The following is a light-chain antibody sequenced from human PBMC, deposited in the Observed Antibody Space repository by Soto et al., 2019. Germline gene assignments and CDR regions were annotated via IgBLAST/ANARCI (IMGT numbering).Light chain of an antibody. Sequence: IVFKPSPDTLPFSARERDTLSRMASQSIDSRWLAWNQQKPGQAPRLLIYTTSSRATGIPDRFSGSGSGTDFTLTISRLEPEDFAVYYCQLVDGSVTFGGGTKVDIK. CDR3: QLVDGSVT. V-gene: IGKV3-20*01. CDR1: QSIDSRW. CDR2: TTS. J-gene: IGKJ4*01.